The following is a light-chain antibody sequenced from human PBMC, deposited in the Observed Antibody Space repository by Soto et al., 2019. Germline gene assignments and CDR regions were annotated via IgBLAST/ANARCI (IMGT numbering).Light chain of an antibody. CDR3: QQYNNWWT. CDR2: GAS. Sequence: EIVMTQSPVILSVSPGERATLSCRASQNVNSDLAWYQQKPGQAPRILIYGASTRATDIPARISGSGSGTDFTLTISSLQSEDFAVYYCQQYNNWWTFGQGTKVEIK. J-gene: IGKJ1*01. V-gene: IGKV3-15*01. CDR1: QNVNSD.